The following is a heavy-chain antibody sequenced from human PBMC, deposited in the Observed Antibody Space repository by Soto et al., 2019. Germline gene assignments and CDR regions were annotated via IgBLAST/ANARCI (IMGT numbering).Heavy chain of an antibody. V-gene: IGHV3-23*01. CDR3: ARDYFEDF. Sequence: GGSLRLSCATSGFTFSTYAMTWVRQAPGKGLDWVSVISGSNNNTWYADSVKGRFTISRDNSKNTLYLQMGSLRAEDTAVYYCARDYFEDFWGQGTLVTVSS. J-gene: IGHJ4*02. CDR1: GFTFSTYA. CDR2: ISGSNNNT. D-gene: IGHD3-22*01.